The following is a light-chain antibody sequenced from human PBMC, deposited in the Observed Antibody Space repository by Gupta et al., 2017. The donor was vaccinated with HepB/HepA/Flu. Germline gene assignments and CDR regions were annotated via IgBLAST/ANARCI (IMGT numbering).Light chain of an antibody. Sequence: DNVLTHSLLSLPVTPREPASISCTSSQSRLHSNGYNYLDWYLQKPGQSPQLLIYLGSHRASGVPDRFSGSGSGTDFTLKISRVEAEDVGVYYCRQPLHAPWTFGQGTKVEIK. J-gene: IGKJ1*01. CDR2: LGS. CDR3: RQPLHAPWT. V-gene: IGKV2-28*01. CDR1: QSRLHSNGYNY.